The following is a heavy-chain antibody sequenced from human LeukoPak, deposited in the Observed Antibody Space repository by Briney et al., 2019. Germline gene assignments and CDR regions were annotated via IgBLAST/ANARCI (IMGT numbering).Heavy chain of an antibody. Sequence: TGGSLRLSCAASGFTFSSYAMSWVRQAPGKGLEWVSAISGSGGDSTYDADSVKGRFTISRDNSKNTLYLQMNSLRAEDTAVYYCAKGSGSYRPYYFDYWGQGTLVIVSS. J-gene: IGHJ4*02. D-gene: IGHD3-10*01. V-gene: IGHV3-23*01. CDR1: GFTFSSYA. CDR2: ISGSGGDST. CDR3: AKGSGSYRPYYFDY.